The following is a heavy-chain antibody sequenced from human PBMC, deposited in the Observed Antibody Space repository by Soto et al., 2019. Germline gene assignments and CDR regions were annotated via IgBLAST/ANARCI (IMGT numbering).Heavy chain of an antibody. CDR3: ARELDPYYGGNSLSLDY. Sequence: QVQLVPSGAEVKKPGSSVKVSCKASGGSFSTYGINWVRLAPGQGLEWMGGIIPKFGTTNYAQKFRGRVTITADESTNTAYMELNYLRSEDTAVYFCARELDPYYGGNSLSLDYWGQGTLVTVSS. D-gene: IGHD4-17*01. J-gene: IGHJ4*02. CDR2: IIPKFGTT. CDR1: GGSFSTYG. V-gene: IGHV1-69*13.